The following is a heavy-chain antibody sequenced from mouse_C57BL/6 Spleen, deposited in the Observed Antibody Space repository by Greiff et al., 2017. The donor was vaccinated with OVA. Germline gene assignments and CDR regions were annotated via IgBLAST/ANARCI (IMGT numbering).Heavy chain of an antibody. V-gene: IGHV1-80*01. D-gene: IGHD1-1*01. CDR2: IYPGDGDT. CDR3: ARKLGSNLRFDY. CDR1: GYAFSSYW. Sequence: VKLMESGAELVQPGASVKISCKASGYAFSSYWMNWVKQRPGKGLEWIGQIYPGDGDTTYNGKFKGKATLTADKSSSTAYRQLSRLTSEDSAVYICARKLGSNLRFDYWGQGTTLTVSS. J-gene: IGHJ2*01.